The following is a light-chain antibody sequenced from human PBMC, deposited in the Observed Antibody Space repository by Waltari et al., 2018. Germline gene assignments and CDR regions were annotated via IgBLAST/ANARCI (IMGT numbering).Light chain of an antibody. J-gene: IGKJ5*01. CDR2: DAS. CDR1: QSVSTY. Sequence: EVVLTQSPATLSLSAGARDTLSCRASQSVSTYLAWYQQKTGQAPMLLIYDASYRATGIPARFSASGSGTDFTLTIISLEPEDFAVYYCHQRSNWPPAFGQGTRLENK. CDR3: HQRSNWPPA. V-gene: IGKV3-11*01.